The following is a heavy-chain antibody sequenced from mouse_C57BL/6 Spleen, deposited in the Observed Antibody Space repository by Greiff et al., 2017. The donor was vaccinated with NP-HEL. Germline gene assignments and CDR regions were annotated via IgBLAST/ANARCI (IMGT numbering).Heavy chain of an antibody. CDR2: IYPGDGVT. J-gene: IGHJ1*03. Sequence: VQLQQSGPELVKPGASVKISCKASGYAFSSSWMNWVKQRPGKGLEWIGRIYPGDGVTNYNGKFKGKATLTADKSSSTAYMQLSSLTSEDSAVYFCARSGELRPYWYFDVWGTGTTVTVSS. CDR3: ARSGELRPYWYFDV. CDR1: GYAFSSSW. V-gene: IGHV1-82*01. D-gene: IGHD1-2*01.